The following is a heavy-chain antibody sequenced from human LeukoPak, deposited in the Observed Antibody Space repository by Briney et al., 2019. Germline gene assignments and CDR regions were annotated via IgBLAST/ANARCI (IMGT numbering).Heavy chain of an antibody. CDR3: ARVRGAFDI. J-gene: IGHJ3*02. CDR2: IYYSGST. CDR1: GGSISSYY. V-gene: IGHV4-59*01. Sequence: KSSETLSLTCTVSGGSISSYYWSWIRQPPGKGLEWIGYIYYSGSTNYNPSLKSRVTISVDTSKNQFSLKLSSVTAADTAVYYCARVRGAFDIWGQGTMVTVSS.